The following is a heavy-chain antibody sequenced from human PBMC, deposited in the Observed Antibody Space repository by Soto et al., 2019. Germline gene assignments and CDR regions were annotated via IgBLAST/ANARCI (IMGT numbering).Heavy chain of an antibody. D-gene: IGHD5-12*01. Sequence: GGSLRLSCAASGFTFSDYYMSWIRQAPAKGLEWVSYISSSGSTISYADSVKGRFTISRDNAKNSLYLQMNSLRAEDTAVYYCARDRRDGYNRLAYWGQGTLVTVSS. CDR1: GFTFSDYY. CDR3: ARDRRDGYNRLAY. V-gene: IGHV3-11*01. J-gene: IGHJ1*01. CDR2: ISSSGSTI.